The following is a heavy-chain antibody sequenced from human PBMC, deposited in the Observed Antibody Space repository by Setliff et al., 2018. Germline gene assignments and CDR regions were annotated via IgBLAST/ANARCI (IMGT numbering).Heavy chain of an antibody. CDR2: INWNGGST. D-gene: IGHD3-3*01. CDR3: ARSKGYNFWSGYPTPNWFDP. CDR1: GFTFDDYG. J-gene: IGHJ5*02. Sequence: GESLRLSCAASGFTFDDYGMSWVRQAPGKGLEWVSGINWNGGSTGYADSVKGRFTISRDNAKNSLYLQMNSLRAEDTALYYCARSKGYNFWSGYPTPNWFDPWGQGTLVTVSS. V-gene: IGHV3-20*04.